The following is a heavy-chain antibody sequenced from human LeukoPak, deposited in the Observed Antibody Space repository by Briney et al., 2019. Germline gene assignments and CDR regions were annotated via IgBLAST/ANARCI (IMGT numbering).Heavy chain of an antibody. CDR2: IKQDGSEK. V-gene: IGHV3-7*01. J-gene: IGHJ1*01. Sequence: PGGSLRLSCAASGFTFSSYWMSWVRQAPGKGLGWVANIKQDGSEKYYVDSVKGRFTISRDNAKNSLYLQMNSLRAEDTAVYYCASSRYCTMIVVVKHWGQGTLVTVSS. D-gene: IGHD3-22*01. CDR1: GFTFSSYW. CDR3: ASSRYCTMIVVVKH.